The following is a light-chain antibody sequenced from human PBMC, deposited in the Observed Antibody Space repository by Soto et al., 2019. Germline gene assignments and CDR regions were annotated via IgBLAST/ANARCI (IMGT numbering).Light chain of an antibody. V-gene: IGKV3D-20*02. CDR1: QSVSSSY. CDR2: SAS. Sequence: VFTLSLGTLSLSPGERATLSCRTSQSVSSSYLAWYQQKPGQAPRLLIHSASSRATGIPDRFSGSGSGTDFTLTISRLEPEDFAVYYCQLANYWPRTFGQGTKVDI. CDR3: QLANYWPRT. J-gene: IGKJ1*01.